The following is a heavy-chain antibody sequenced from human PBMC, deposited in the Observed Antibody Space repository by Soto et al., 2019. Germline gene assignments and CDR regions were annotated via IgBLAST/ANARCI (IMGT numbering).Heavy chain of an antibody. CDR2: IYWDDDE. V-gene: IGHV2-5*02. J-gene: IGHJ4*02. CDR1: GFSLSTTEEG. CDR3: AHGSCFGADCYPNPYFDF. D-gene: IGHD2-21*02. Sequence: QITLKESGPTLVKPTQTLTLTCTFSGFSLSTTEEGVGWIRQPPGKAPEWLALIYWDDDERYSPSLKTRLTITKDTSKNQVVLTVTNVDPVDTATYYCAHGSCFGADCYPNPYFDFWGQGILVTVSS.